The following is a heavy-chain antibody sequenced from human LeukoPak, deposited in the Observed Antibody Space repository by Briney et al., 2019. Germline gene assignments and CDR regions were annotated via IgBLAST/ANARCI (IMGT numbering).Heavy chain of an antibody. J-gene: IGHJ6*03. Sequence: PSEALSLTCTVSGGSISSSSYYWGWVRQPPGKGLEWIGSIYYSGSTYYNPSLKSRVTIAVDTSKNQFSLKLSSVTAADTAAYYCARPGPLTIHTPPRYYYYFPMDVWGKGTTVTVSS. CDR1: GGSISSSSYY. D-gene: IGHD3-3*01. V-gene: IGHV4-39*01. CDR3: ARPGPLTIHTPPRYYYYFPMDV. CDR2: IYYSGST.